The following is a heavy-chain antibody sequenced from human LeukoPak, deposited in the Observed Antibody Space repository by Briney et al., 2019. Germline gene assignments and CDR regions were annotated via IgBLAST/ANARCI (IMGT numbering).Heavy chain of an antibody. CDR3: AKQRAGSAWFTLDY. CDR1: GFTFTTHA. V-gene: IGHV3-23*01. J-gene: IGHJ4*02. CDR2: FSGSVRKT. Sequence: GGSLRLSCAASGFTFTTHAMSWVRQAPGKGLEWVSAFSGSVRKTYYANSVKGRFTISRDNSKNTLYLQMSSLRAEDTALYYCAKQRAGSAWFTLDYWGPGTLVTVSS. D-gene: IGHD6-19*01.